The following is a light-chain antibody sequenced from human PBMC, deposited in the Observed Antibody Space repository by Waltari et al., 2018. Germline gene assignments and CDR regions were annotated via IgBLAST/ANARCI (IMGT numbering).Light chain of an antibody. CDR1: QGISNF. V-gene: IGKV1-39*01. Sequence: DIQMTQSPSSLSASVGDRVTVTCRASQGISNFLNWYQQKPGKAPKLLIYTASTLQSGVPSRFSGDGSGTEFTLTISSLQSEDFVVYYCQQYNSWPYTFGQGTKLEIK. J-gene: IGKJ2*01. CDR3: QQYNSWPYT. CDR2: TAS.